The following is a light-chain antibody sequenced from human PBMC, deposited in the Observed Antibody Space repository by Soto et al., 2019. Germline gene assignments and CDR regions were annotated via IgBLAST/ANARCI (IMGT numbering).Light chain of an antibody. Sequence: DIQMIQSPSSLSAPVGDRVIITCRASRSIGTNLNWYQQKPGRAPKLLVFAASTLQYGVPSRFSGSGSGTDFTLTISSLQPEDFAIYSCHQSFSVPYTFGQGTRLE. CDR2: AAS. J-gene: IGKJ2*01. CDR3: HQSFSVPYT. CDR1: RSIGTN. V-gene: IGKV1-39*01.